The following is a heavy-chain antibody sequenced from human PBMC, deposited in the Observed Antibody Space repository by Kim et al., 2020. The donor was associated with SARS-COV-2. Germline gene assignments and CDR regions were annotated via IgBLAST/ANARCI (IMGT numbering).Heavy chain of an antibody. CDR1: GFTFSKAW. CDR3: TTEQWLVRGFDY. Sequence: GGSLRLSCAASGFTFSKAWMNWVRQTPGKGLEWVGPIESKADGGTTDYTAPVKGRFTISRDDSKNTLYLQMNSLKIEDTAVYYCTTEQWLVRGFDYWGQGTLVTVSS. V-gene: IGHV3-15*04. J-gene: IGHJ4*02. CDR2: IESKADGGTT. D-gene: IGHD6-19*01.